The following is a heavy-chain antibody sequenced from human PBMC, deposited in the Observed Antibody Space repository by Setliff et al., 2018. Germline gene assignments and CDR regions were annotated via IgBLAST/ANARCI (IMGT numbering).Heavy chain of an antibody. CDR1: GFTFSDYY. Sequence: PGGSLRLSCAASGFTFSDYYMSWIRQAPGRGLEWVSYISGSGTTIYYADSVKGRFTISRDNSKNTLYLQMDSLRAEDTAVYYCARNWVTAQHYYYGMDVWGQGTTVTVSS. D-gene: IGHD2-21*02. V-gene: IGHV3-11*04. CDR2: ISGSGTTI. J-gene: IGHJ6*02. CDR3: ARNWVTAQHYYYGMDV.